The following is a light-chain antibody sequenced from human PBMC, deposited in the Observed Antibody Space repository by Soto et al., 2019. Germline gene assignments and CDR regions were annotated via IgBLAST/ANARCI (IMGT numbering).Light chain of an antibody. CDR2: ATY. CDR3: QEYGTSPLT. V-gene: IGKV3-20*01. CDR1: QSVKTNY. Sequence: EIVLTQSPDTLSLSPGETATLSCRASQSVKTNYLGWYQQKPGQAPRLLIHATYNRATGIPDRFSGSGSGTDFTLTISRLEPEDFAVYFCQEYGTSPLTFGGGTKEEIK. J-gene: IGKJ4*01.